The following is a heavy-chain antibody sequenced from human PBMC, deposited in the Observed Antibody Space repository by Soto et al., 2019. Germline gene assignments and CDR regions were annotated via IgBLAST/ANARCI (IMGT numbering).Heavy chain of an antibody. CDR2: INHSGST. J-gene: IGHJ6*02. CDR3: PVTTYYYYGMDV. D-gene: IGHD4-17*01. Sequence: PSETLSLTCAVYGGSFSGYYWSWIRQPPGKGLEWIGEINHSGSTNYNPSLKSRVTISVDTSKNQFSLKLSSVTAADTAVYYCPVTTYYYYGMDVWGQGTTVTVSS. V-gene: IGHV4-34*01. CDR1: GGSFSGYY.